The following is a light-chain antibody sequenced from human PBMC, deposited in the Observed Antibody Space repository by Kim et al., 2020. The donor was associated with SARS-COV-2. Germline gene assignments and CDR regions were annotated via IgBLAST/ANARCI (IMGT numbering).Light chain of an antibody. V-gene: IGKV2-30*01. Sequence: VVLTQSPLSLPVTLGQPASISCRSSQSLVYSDGNTYLNWFHQRPGQSPSRLIYKVSNRDSGVPDRFSGSGSGTDFTLKISRVEAEDVGVYYCMQATHSPLTFGGGTKVDIK. J-gene: IGKJ4*01. CDR2: KVS. CDR1: QSLVYSDGNTY. CDR3: MQATHSPLT.